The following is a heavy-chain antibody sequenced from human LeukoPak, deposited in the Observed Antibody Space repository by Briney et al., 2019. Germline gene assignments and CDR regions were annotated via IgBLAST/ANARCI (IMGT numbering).Heavy chain of an antibody. V-gene: IGHV1-69*04. CDR1: VGTFSSYA. Sequence: SETVSCKASVGTFSSYAISWVRQAPGQGLEWMGRIIPILCITNYAQKFQGRVTITADKSTSTAYMELSSLRSEDTAVYYCARDLLGDGYNCDYWGQGTLVTVSS. J-gene: IGHJ4*02. CDR2: IIPILCIT. D-gene: IGHD5-24*01. CDR3: ARDLLGDGYNCDY.